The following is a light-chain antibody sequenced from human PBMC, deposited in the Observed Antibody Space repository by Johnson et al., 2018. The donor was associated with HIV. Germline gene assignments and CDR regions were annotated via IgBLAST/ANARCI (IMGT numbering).Light chain of an antibody. J-gene: IGLJ1*01. V-gene: IGLV1-51*01. CDR2: DNN. CDR3: GTWDSRLSAWS. CDR1: SSNVGSNS. Sequence: QSVLTQPPSVYAAPGQKVTISCSGSSSNVGSNSVSWYRHFPETAPKVLIYDNNKRPSGIPDRFSGPKSGTSATLGITGLQTGAEADYYCGTWDSRLSAWSFGTGTKVAGL.